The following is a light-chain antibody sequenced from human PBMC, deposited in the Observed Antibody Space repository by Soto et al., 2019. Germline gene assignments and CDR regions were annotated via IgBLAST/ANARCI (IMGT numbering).Light chain of an antibody. CDR2: WAS. J-gene: IGKJ2*01. CDR1: QSVLYSSNNKNY. Sequence: DIVMTQSPDSLAVSLGERATINCKSSQSVLYSSNNKNYLAWYQQKPGQPPKLLIYWASTRESGVPDRFSGSWSGTDFTLTISSLQAEDVAVYYCQQYYSTPPYTFGQGTKLEI. CDR3: QQYYSTPPYT. V-gene: IGKV4-1*01.